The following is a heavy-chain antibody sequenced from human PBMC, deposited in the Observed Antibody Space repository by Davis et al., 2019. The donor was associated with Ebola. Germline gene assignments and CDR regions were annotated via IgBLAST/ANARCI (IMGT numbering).Heavy chain of an antibody. CDR2: ISSSSSTI. J-gene: IGHJ4*02. D-gene: IGHD1-26*01. CDR3: TGGSGSYRDY. V-gene: IGHV3-48*04. CDR1: GFTFSSYS. Sequence: GESLKISCAASGFTFSSYSMNWVRQAPGKGLEWVSYISSSSSTIYYADSVKGRFTISRDNAKNSLYLQMNSLRAEDTAVYYCTGGSGSYRDYWGQGTLVTVSS.